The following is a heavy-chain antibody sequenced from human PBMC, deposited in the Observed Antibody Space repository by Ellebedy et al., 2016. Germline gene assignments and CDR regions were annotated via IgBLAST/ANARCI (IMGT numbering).Heavy chain of an antibody. Sequence: GGSLRLXCAASGFTFRNYGMHWVRQAPGKGLEWVAAISHDGGTQAFGDSVKGRFSISRDTSRTTVFLQMNSLRAEDTAAYYCARAPSSGSYNGAFDVWGQGTLVTVSS. CDR2: ISHDGGTQ. CDR3: ARAPSSGSYNGAFDV. D-gene: IGHD3-22*01. CDR1: GFTFRNYG. V-gene: IGHV3-30*03. J-gene: IGHJ3*01.